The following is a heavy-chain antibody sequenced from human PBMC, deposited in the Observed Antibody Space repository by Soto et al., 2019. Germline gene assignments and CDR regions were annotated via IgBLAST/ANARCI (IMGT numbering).Heavy chain of an antibody. CDR1: GFTFSNYG. D-gene: IGHD2-2*01. Sequence: GGSLRLSCAASGFTFSNYGMHWVRQAPGTGLEWVAVISHDENIKDYTDSVKGRFSISRDNSKNTLYLQMNSLKPEDTAVYYCARDRGSTSGRNDAFDIWGQGTMVTVSS. J-gene: IGHJ3*02. CDR2: ISHDENIK. V-gene: IGHV3-30*03. CDR3: ARDRGSTSGRNDAFDI.